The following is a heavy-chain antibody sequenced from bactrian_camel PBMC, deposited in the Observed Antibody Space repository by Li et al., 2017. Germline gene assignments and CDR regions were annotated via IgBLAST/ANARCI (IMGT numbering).Heavy chain of an antibody. CDR2: ISGSNARE. Sequence: DVQLVESGGALVQPGGSLRLSCAASGFTFSTVALSWVRQVKGKGFEWVARISGSNAREYYADSVKGRFTISRDNAKNTLYLQLNGLKTEDTAIYYCAKHGGWYGLWKWEYDYWGQGTQVTVS. CDR1: GFTFSTVA. CDR3: AKHGGWYGLWKWEYDY. V-gene: IGHV3-1*01. D-gene: IGHD5*01. J-gene: IGHJ4*01.